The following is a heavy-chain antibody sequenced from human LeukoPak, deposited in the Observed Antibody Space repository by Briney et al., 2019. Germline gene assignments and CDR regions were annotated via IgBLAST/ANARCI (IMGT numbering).Heavy chain of an antibody. CDR1: GFTVSSNY. J-gene: IGHJ5*02. D-gene: IGHD2-2*01. CDR2: IYSGGST. V-gene: IGHV3-53*01. Sequence: GGSLRLSCAASGFTVSSNYMSWVRQAPGKGLEWVSVIYSGGSTYYADSVKGRFTISRDNSKSTLSLQMNNLRAEDTAVYYCAKRGCSTTTCYLVSYNWFDPWGQGTLVTVSS. CDR3: AKRGCSTTTCYLVSYNWFDP.